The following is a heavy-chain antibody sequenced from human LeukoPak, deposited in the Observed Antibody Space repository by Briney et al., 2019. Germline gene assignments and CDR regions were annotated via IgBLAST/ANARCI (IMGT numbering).Heavy chain of an antibody. J-gene: IGHJ6*03. CDR3: ARANVYGDYYYYYMDV. D-gene: IGHD4-17*01. V-gene: IGHV1-69*06. CDR1: GGTFSSYA. CDR2: IIPIFGTA. Sequence: GASVKVSCKASGGTFSSYAISWVRQAPGQGLEWMGGIIPIFGTANYAQKFQGRVTITADKSTSTAYMELSSLRSEDTAVYYCARANVYGDYYYYYMDVWGKGTTVTVSS.